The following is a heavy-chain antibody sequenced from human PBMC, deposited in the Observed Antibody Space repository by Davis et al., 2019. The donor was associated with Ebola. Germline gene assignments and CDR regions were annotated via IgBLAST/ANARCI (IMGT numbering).Heavy chain of an antibody. CDR3: AKQRGVGAIDYDY. Sequence: PAGSLRLSCAASGITSSTYAMGWVRQAPGKGLEWVSDISSGGGAPYYADSVKGRFTTFRDNPKNTLYLQMKSLRADDTAVYYCAKQRGVGAIDYDYWGRGTVVTVSS. CDR2: ISSGGGAP. J-gene: IGHJ4*02. CDR1: GITSSTYA. V-gene: IGHV3-23*01. D-gene: IGHD1-26*01.